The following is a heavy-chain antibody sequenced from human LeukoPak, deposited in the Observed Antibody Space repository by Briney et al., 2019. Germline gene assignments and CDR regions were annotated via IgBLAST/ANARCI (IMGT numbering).Heavy chain of an antibody. Sequence: SSETLSLTCTVSSGSISYFYWNWIRQPPGKGLEWIGYIHYTGSTNYNPSLKSRVTISVDTSKNQFSPKLSSVTAADTAVYYCARHFDYWGQGTLVTVSS. CDR1: SGSISYFY. J-gene: IGHJ4*02. CDR3: ARHFDY. CDR2: IHYTGST. V-gene: IGHV4-59*08.